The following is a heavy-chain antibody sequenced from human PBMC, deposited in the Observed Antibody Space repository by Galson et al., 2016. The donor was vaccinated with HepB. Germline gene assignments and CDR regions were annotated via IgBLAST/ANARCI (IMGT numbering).Heavy chain of an antibody. V-gene: IGHV4-31*03. CDR1: GGSISSRGYY. CDR2: IYYSGGT. D-gene: IGHD2-15*01. Sequence: TLSLTCTVSGGSISSRGYYWSWIRQHPGKGLEWIGYIYYSGGTYYNPSLQSRLTISLYTSKNHFSLELDSVTAADTAVYYCAGYEVVSFDYWGQGTLVTVSS. J-gene: IGHJ4*02. CDR3: AGYEVVSFDY.